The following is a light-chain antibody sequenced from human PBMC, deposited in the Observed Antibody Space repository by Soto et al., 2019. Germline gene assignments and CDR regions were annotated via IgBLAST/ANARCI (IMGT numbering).Light chain of an antibody. Sequence: QSALTQPASVSGSPGQSITISCTGTSFDVGGYYHVSWYEQHPGKAPKLIIYEVTKRPSGVPDRFSGSKSGNTASLTVSGLQAEDEADYYCNSYTGSDDAVVFGGGTKLTVL. CDR3: NSYTGSDDAVV. J-gene: IGLJ2*01. CDR1: SFDVGGYYH. CDR2: EVT. V-gene: IGLV2-8*01.